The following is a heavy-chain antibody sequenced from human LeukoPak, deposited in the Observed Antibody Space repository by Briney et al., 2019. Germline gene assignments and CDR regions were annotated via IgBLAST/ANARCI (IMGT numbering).Heavy chain of an antibody. D-gene: IGHD2-2*01. CDR3: AAVVVPAATNWFDP. CDR1: GYSFTSYW. J-gene: IGHJ5*02. Sequence: GESLKISCKGSGYSFTSYWIDWVRQMPGKSLEWMGIIYPGDSDTRYSPSFQGQVTISADKSISTAYLQWSSLKASDTAMYYCAAVVVPAATNWFDPWGQGTLVTVSS. CDR2: IYPGDSDT. V-gene: IGHV5-51*01.